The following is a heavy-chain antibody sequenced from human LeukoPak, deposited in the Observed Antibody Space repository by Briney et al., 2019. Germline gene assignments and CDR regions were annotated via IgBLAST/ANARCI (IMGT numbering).Heavy chain of an antibody. Sequence: PGGSLRLSCAASGFTFSSHAMSWVRQAPGKGLEWVSTISGSGGSTYYANSVKGRFTISRDNSKNTLYLQMNSLRAEDSAVYYCAKDACVGDFNFHFDYWGQGTLVPVSS. CDR1: GFTFSSHA. J-gene: IGHJ4*02. CDR3: AKDACVGDFNFHFDY. CDR2: ISGSGGST. D-gene: IGHD2-21*02. V-gene: IGHV3-23*01.